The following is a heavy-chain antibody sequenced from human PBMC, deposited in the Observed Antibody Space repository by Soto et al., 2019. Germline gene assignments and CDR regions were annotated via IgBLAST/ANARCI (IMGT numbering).Heavy chain of an antibody. J-gene: IGHJ4*02. V-gene: IGHV4-39*01. CDR1: GDSINSDNYY. CDR3: ARLEGLATISYYFDY. CDR2: IYYRGNT. D-gene: IGHD3-9*01. Sequence: QLQLQESGPGLVKPSETLSLTCSVSGDSINSDNYYWGWIRQPPGKGLEWIGSIYYRGNTYYSPSLKTRGTISLDKSKSQFSLKLNSVTAADSAVYFCARLEGLATISYYFDYWGQGTLVTVSS.